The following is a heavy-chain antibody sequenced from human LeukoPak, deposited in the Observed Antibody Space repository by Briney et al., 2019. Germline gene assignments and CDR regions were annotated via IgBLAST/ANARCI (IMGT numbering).Heavy chain of an antibody. J-gene: IGHJ6*02. Sequence: GGSLRLSCAASGFTFSGYSMNWVRQAPGKGLEWVSSISSSSSYIYYADSVKGRFTISRDNAKNSLYLQMNSLRAEDTAVYYCARGDSSGWSPDPYYYYGMDVWGQGTTVTVSS. D-gene: IGHD6-19*01. CDR2: ISSSSSYI. V-gene: IGHV3-21*01. CDR3: ARGDSSGWSPDPYYYYGMDV. CDR1: GFTFSGYS.